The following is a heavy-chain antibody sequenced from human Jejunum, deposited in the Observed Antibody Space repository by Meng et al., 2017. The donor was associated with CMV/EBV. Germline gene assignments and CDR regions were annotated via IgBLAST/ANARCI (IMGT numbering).Heavy chain of an antibody. D-gene: IGHD6-13*01. CDR1: GGSISGYY. J-gene: IGHJ4*02. CDR3: ARDRMAAPGTFEY. Sequence: QVHPKESVPGRVKPSETLSLTCTGSGGSISGYYWNWIRKPAGKGLEWIGRVYMSGSTNYNPSLRSRVAMSVDTSKTQFSLRLTSVTAADTAVYYCARDRMAAPGTFEYWGQGTLVTVSS. V-gene: IGHV4-4*07. CDR2: VYMSGST.